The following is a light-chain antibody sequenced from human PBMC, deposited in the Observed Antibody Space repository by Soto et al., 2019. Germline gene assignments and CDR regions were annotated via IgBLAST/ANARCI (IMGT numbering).Light chain of an antibody. V-gene: IGKV1-9*01. CDR3: QYLNGAPTIT. CDR1: QDVSDY. J-gene: IGKJ5*01. CDR2: AAY. Sequence: DIQLTQSPSFLSASVGDRVTITCRASQDVSDYLAWYQHAPGKAPNLLTYAAYTLQSGVPSRFSGSGSGTEFSLTITSLQPEDFATYYCQYLNGAPTITFGQGTRLDVK.